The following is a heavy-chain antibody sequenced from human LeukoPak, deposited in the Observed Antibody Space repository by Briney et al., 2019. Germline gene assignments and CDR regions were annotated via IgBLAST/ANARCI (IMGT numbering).Heavy chain of an antibody. CDR3: ARVQYQLLQPENWFDP. CDR2: IYYSGST. V-gene: IGHV4-59*01. D-gene: IGHD2-2*01. J-gene: IGHJ5*02. CDR1: GCSISSYY. Sequence: SETLSLTCTVSGCSISSYYWSWIRQPPGKGLEWIGYIYYSGSTNYNPSLKSRVTISVDTSKNQFSLKLSSVTAADTAVYYCARVQYQLLQPENWFDPWGQGTLVTVSS.